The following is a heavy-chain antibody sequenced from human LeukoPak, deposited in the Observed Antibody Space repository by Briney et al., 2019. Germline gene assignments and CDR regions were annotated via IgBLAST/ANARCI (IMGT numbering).Heavy chain of an antibody. CDR2: ISSSSSYI. V-gene: IGHV3-21*01. D-gene: IGHD5-18*01. Sequence: GGSLRLSCAASGFTFSSYSMNWVRQAPGKGLEWVSSISSSSSYIYYADSAKGRFTISRDNAKNSLYLQMNSLRAEDTAVYYCARGREYSFDAFDIWGQGTMVTVSS. CDR1: GFTFSSYS. J-gene: IGHJ3*02. CDR3: ARGREYSFDAFDI.